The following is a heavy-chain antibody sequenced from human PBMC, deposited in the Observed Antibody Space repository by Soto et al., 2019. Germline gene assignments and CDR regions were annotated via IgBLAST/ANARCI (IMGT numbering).Heavy chain of an antibody. CDR3: ARLRGHYYDSVAYDPQWLDL. J-gene: IGHJ5*02. V-gene: IGHV4-4*07. CDR2: IYGGGST. Sequence: QERLQESGPGLVKPSETLSLTCSVSGGFVRTYYWSWLRHPAGKGLEWIGRIYGGGSTKFNPSLKSRVTMSVDTSKNVCSLKLTSVTAADTATYYCARLRGHYYDSVAYDPQWLDLWGQGTLVTVSS. D-gene: IGHD3-22*01. CDR1: GGFVRTYY.